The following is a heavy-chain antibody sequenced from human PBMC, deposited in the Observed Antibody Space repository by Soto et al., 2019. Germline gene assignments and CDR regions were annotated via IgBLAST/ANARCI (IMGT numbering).Heavy chain of an antibody. CDR2: ISSSSSYI. CDR3: ARDRLVDSSSWYSYYYYGMDV. J-gene: IGHJ6*02. V-gene: IGHV3-21*01. D-gene: IGHD6-13*01. CDR1: GFTFSSYS. Sequence: PGGSLRLSCAASGFTFSSYSMNWVRQAPGKGLEWVSSISSSSSYIYYADSVKGRFTISRDNAKNSLYLQMNSLRAEDTAVYYCARDRLVDSSSWYSYYYYGMDVWGQGTTVTVSS.